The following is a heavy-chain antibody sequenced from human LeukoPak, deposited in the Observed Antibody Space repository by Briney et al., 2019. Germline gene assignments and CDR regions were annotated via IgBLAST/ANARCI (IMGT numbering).Heavy chain of an antibody. D-gene: IGHD4/OR15-4a*01. V-gene: IGHV3-23*01. Sequence: GGSLRLSCAASGFTFSSYAINWVRQAPGKGLEWVSGISGSGGSTYYADSAQGRFTISRDNSKNTVYLQMNSLRDEDTAAYYCARDLTGAVDYWGQGTLVTVSS. CDR2: ISGSGGST. CDR3: ARDLTGAVDY. J-gene: IGHJ4*02. CDR1: GFTFSSYA.